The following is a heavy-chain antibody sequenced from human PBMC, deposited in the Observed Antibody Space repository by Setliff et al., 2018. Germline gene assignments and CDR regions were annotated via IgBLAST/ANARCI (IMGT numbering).Heavy chain of an antibody. D-gene: IGHD6-13*01. V-gene: IGHV1-46*01. CDR3: ARGGMAAAGRKGVFEY. J-gene: IGHJ4*02. Sequence: ASVKVSCKASGYSLTRYYMHWVRQALGQGLEWMGVINPSGGSASYAEKFQGRVTLTRDTSTNTFYMEVNILRPEDTAVYYCARGGMAAAGRKGVFEYWGQGTLVTVSS. CDR1: GYSLTRYY. CDR2: INPSGGSA.